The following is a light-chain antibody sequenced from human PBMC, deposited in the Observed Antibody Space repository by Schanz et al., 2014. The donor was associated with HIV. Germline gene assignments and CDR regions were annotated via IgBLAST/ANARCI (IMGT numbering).Light chain of an antibody. CDR1: YIGSKS. CDR3: QVWDTSSDLVV. CDR2: YDN. Sequence: SYELTQPPSVSVAPGKTARITCGGNYIGSKSVHWYQQRPGQAPVLVIYYDNDRPSGIPERFSGSKSGNTATLTITRVEAGDEADYYCQVWDTSSDLVVFGGGTQLTVL. V-gene: IGLV3-21*04. J-gene: IGLJ2*01.